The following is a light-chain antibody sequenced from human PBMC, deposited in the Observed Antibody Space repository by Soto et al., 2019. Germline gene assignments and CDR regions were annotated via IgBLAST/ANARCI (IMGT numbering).Light chain of an antibody. CDR3: RSYAGPFTWV. V-gene: IGLV2-23*02. CDR1: SCDVGSYNL. J-gene: IGLJ3*02. CDR2: EVT. Sequence: QSALTQPASVSGSPGQWITISCTGTSCDVGSYNLVSWFQRHPGKAPKLMIYEVTKRPSGVSNRFSASKSANTASLTISGLQAADEADYYCRSYAGPFTWVFGGGTKLTVL.